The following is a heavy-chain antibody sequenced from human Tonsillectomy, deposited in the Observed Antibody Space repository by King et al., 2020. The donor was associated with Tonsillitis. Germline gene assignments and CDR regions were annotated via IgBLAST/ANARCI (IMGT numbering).Heavy chain of an antibody. CDR1: GFTFGDYA. V-gene: IGHV3-49*03. CDR2: IRSKAYGGTT. CDR3: TRDRARITIFGVAKGYWGDY. J-gene: IGHJ4*02. D-gene: IGHD3-3*01. Sequence: VQLVESGGGLVQPGRSLRLSCTASGFTFGDYAMSWFRQAPGKGLEWVGFIRSKAYGGTTEYAASVKGRFTISRDDSKSIAYLQMNSLKTEDTAVYYCTRDRARITIFGVAKGYWGDYWGQGTLVTVSS.